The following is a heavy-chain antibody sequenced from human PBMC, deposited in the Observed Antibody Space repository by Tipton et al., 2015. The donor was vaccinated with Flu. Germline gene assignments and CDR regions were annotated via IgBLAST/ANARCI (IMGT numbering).Heavy chain of an antibody. CDR1: GFTFGSHG. Sequence: SLRLSCVASGFTFGSHGMYWVRQAPGKGLQWVAVTGYDGSQTKYVDSVRGRFTISRDNSKSTLFLQMDSLRAEDTAVYYCAKEGIAGGYGMDVWGQGTTVIVSS. V-gene: IGHV3-33*06. J-gene: IGHJ6*02. D-gene: IGHD1-26*01. CDR2: TGYDGSQT. CDR3: AKEGIAGGYGMDV.